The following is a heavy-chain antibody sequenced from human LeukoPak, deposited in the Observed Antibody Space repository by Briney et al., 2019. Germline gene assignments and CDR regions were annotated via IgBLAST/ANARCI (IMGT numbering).Heavy chain of an antibody. J-gene: IGHJ6*02. CDR3: ARLTVAGVCNYYYGMDI. V-gene: IGHV5-51*01. CDR2: IYPADSDT. D-gene: IGHD6-19*01. CDR1: EYRFTNYW. Sequence: GESLEISCKGSEYRFTNYWIGWVRQMPGKGLEWMGIIYPADSDTRYSPSFQGQVTISVDKSISTAYLQWSGLKASDTAIYYCARLTVAGVCNYYYGMDIWGQGTTVTVSS.